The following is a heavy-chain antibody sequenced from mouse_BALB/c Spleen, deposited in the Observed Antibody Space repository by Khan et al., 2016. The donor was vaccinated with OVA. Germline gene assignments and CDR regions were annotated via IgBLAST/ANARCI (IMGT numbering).Heavy chain of an antibody. CDR2: ISTYYGDA. CDR3: TRGGGGNRFAY. J-gene: IGHJ3*01. CDR1: GYTFTDFT. V-gene: IGHV1S137*01. Sequence: QVQLKESGAELVRPGVSVKISCKGSGYTFTDFTLHWVKQSHAMSLEWIGVISTYYGDATYNQRFKDKATMTVDKSSSTAYMELARLTSEDSAILYVTRGGGGNRFAYWGQGTLVTVSA.